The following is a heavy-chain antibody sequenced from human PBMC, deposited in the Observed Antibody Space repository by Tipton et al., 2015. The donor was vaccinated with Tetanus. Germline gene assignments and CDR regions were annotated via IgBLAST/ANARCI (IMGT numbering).Heavy chain of an antibody. CDR1: GYIFTSYG. D-gene: IGHD1-1*01. J-gene: IGHJ4*02. V-gene: IGHV1-18*01. CDR2: ISGNNGDT. Sequence: QLVQSGPEVKKPGASMKVSCKAFGYIFTSYGISWVRQAPGQGLEWMGWISGNNGDTKYAQNLQGRVTMTTDTSTSTAYMELRSLRSEDKAVYYCARGNERDTVIYFDFWGQGTPVAVSS. CDR3: ARGNERDTVIYFDF.